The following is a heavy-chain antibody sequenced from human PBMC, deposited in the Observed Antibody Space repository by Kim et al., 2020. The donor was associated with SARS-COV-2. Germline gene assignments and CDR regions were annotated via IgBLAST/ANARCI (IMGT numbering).Heavy chain of an antibody. Sequence: GGSLRLSCAASGFTFSSYGMHWVRQAPGKGLEWVAVISYDGSNKYYADSVKGRFTISRDNSKNTLYLQMNSLRAEDTAVYYCAKDRTTDGGMDVWGQGTTVTVS. CDR2: ISYDGSNK. D-gene: IGHD4-17*01. CDR1: GFTFSSYG. J-gene: IGHJ6*02. CDR3: AKDRTTDGGMDV. V-gene: IGHV3-30*18.